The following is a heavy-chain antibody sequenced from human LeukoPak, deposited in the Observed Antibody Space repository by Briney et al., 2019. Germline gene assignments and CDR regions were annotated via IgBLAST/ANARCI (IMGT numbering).Heavy chain of an antibody. CDR2: RYYSGNT. Sequence: SETLSLTCTVSGGSISSGSYWWSWIRQHPEKGLEWIGYRYYSGNTYYNPSLKSRASISLDTSKNQLSLTLTSVTAADTAVYYCARGHRTSSAYHCNAMDVWGQGTRVTVSS. CDR1: GGSISSGSYW. V-gene: IGHV4-31*03. D-gene: IGHD2-8*01. CDR3: ARGHRTSSAYHCNAMDV. J-gene: IGHJ6*02.